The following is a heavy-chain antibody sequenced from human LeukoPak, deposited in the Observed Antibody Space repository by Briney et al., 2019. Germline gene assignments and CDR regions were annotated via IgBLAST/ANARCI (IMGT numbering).Heavy chain of an antibody. CDR3: ARGLRYFDWLPRDYNWFDP. CDR1: GGSISSYY. Sequence: KPSETLSLTCTVSGGSISSYYWSWLRQPPGKGLEWLGHIYYSGSTNYNPSLKSRVTISVDTSKNQFSLKLSSVTAADTAVYYCARGLRYFDWLPRDYNWFDPWGQGTLVTVSS. J-gene: IGHJ5*02. D-gene: IGHD3-9*01. V-gene: IGHV4-59*01. CDR2: IYYSGST.